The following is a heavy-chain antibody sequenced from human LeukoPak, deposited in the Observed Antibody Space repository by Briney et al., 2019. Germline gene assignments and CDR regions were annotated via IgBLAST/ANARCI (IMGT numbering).Heavy chain of an antibody. D-gene: IGHD5-24*01. CDR2: INTNTGKP. Sequence: GASVKVSCKAPGYSFTSDAMNWVRQAPGQGLEWMGWINTNTGKPTYVQGFTGRFVFSLDTSVSTAYLQISSLKAEDTAVYYCARRGDGYNGKYYFDYWGQGTLVTVSS. CDR3: ARRGDGYNGKYYFDY. CDR1: GYSFTSDA. V-gene: IGHV7-4-1*02. J-gene: IGHJ4*02.